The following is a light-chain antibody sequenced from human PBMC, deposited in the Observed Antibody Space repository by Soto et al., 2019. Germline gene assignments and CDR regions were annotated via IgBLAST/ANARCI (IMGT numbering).Light chain of an antibody. J-gene: IGLJ1*01. Sequence: QSVLTQPASVSGSPGQSITISCTGTSSDVGGYTYVSWYQHHPGKAPKLMIYDVTNRPSGLSHRFSGSKSGNTASLTVSGLQAEDEADYYCSSYTSGSTVYVFGTGTKLTVL. V-gene: IGLV2-14*03. CDR1: SSDVGGYTY. CDR2: DVT. CDR3: SSYTSGSTVYV.